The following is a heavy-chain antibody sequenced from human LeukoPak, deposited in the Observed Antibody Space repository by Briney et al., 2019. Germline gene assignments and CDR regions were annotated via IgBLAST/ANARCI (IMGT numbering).Heavy chain of an antibody. V-gene: IGHV4-34*01. CDR1: GGSFSGYY. J-gene: IGHJ5*02. D-gene: IGHD3-3*01. Sequence: SETLSLTCAVYGGSFSGYYWSWIRQPPGKGLEWIGEINHSGSTNYNPSLKSRVTISVDTSKNQFSLKLSSVTAADTAVYYCARSPIFGVVIIYNWFDPWGQGTLVTVSS. CDR3: ARSPIFGVVIIYNWFDP. CDR2: INHSGST.